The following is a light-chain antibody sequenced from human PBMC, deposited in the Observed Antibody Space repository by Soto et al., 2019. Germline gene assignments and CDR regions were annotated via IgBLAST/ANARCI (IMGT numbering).Light chain of an antibody. Sequence: DIVMTQSPDSRAVSLGERATIDCRSSQSVLYSSNNKSYLAWYQQRPGQPPKLLIYWASTRESGVPDRFSGSGSGTDLTLTITSLQAEDVAVYYGQQYESTPPTFGQGTKLEIK. CDR2: WAS. V-gene: IGKV4-1*01. CDR3: QQYESTPPT. CDR1: QSVLYSSNNKSY. J-gene: IGKJ2*01.